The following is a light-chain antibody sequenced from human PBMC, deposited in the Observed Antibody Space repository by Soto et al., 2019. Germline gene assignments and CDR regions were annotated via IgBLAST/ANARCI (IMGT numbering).Light chain of an antibody. V-gene: IGKV3-20*01. CDR1: QSVTSNY. CDR3: QQYITSRTA. J-gene: IGKJ1*01. CDR2: GAS. Sequence: EIVLTHSRGTLSLSPGERATLSCGASQSVTSNYLAWYQQKPGQAPRLLIFGASIRVKGIPDRFIGSGSGRELTLTTSRREPQDFAVYYCQQYITSRTAVGQGPKVDIK.